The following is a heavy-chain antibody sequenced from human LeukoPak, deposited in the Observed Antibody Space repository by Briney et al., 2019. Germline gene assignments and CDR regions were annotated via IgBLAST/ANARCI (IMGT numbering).Heavy chain of an antibody. D-gene: IGHD3-3*01. CDR2: FSGSGGST. CDR1: GFTFSTYA. CDR3: AKAYFGVVIVFDY. V-gene: IGHV3-23*01. J-gene: IGHJ4*02. Sequence: PGGSLRLSCAASGFTFSTYAMSWVRQAPGKGLEWVSAFSGSGGSTYYVESVKGRFTISRDNSKNTLYLQMNSLRAEDTAVYYCAKAYFGVVIVFDYWGQGTLVTVSS.